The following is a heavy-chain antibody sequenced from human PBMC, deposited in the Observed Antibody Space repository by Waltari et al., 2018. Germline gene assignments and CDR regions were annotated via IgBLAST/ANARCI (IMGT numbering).Heavy chain of an antibody. CDR3: ARHRRGSNGIDY. CDR1: GESFNNYY. V-gene: IGHV4-34*01. Sequence: QVQLQQWGAGLLKPSETLSLTCGYYGESFNNYYWIWVRQPPGKGLEWIGETDHRGATKYSPSLASRVTISLDTSKSQCSLSLRSVIAADAAMYYCARHRRGSNGIDYWGQGTLVTVSS. J-gene: IGHJ4*02. D-gene: IGHD7-27*01. CDR2: TDHRGAT.